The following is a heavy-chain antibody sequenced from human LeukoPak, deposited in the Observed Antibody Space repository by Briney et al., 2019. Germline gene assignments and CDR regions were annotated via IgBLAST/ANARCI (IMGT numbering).Heavy chain of an antibody. D-gene: IGHD6-13*01. V-gene: IGHV3-30*04. CDR1: GFTFSSYA. Sequence: GGALRLSCAASGFTFSSYAMHWVRQAPGKGLEWVAVISYDGSNKYYADSVKGRFTITRDNSKNTLYLQMNSLRAEDTAVYYCARESVGIAAAGRGPFDYWGQGTLVTVSS. CDR3: ARESVGIAAAGRGPFDY. CDR2: ISYDGSNK. J-gene: IGHJ4*02.